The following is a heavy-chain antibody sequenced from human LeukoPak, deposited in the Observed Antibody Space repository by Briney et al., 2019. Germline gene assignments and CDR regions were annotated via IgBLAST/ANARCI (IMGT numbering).Heavy chain of an antibody. CDR3: ARETSYDSTGESDAFDI. J-gene: IGHJ3*02. CDR2: ISSSSSYI. V-gene: IGHV3-21*01. D-gene: IGHD3-22*01. CDR1: GFTFSSYS. Sequence: PGGSLRLSCAASGFTFSSYSINWVRQAPGKGLEWVSSISSSSSYIYYADSVKGRFTISRDNAKNSLYLQMNSLRAEDTAVYYCARETSYDSTGESDAFDIWGQGTMVTVSS.